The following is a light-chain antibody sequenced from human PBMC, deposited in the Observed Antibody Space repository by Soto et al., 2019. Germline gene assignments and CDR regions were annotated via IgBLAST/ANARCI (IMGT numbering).Light chain of an antibody. CDR3: SSYTSSSTLYV. CDR1: SSDVGGYNY. Sequence: QSALTQPASVSGSPGQSITISCTGTSSDVGGYNYVSWDQQHPGKAPKLMIYDVSNRPSGVSNRFSGSKSGNTASLTISGLQAEDGADYSCSSYTSSSTLYVFGTGTKLTVL. CDR2: DVS. V-gene: IGLV2-14*01. J-gene: IGLJ1*01.